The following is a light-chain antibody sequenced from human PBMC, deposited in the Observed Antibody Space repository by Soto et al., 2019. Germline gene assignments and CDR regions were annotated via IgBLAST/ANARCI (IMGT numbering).Light chain of an antibody. V-gene: IGLV2-14*01. CDR3: TSYTTTDTFV. CDR2: EVS. CDR1: SSDVGYYNY. Sequence: QSALTQPACVSGSPGQSIAISCTGTSSDVGYYNYVSWYQQHPGKAPKLIIYEVSNRPSGVSNRFSASKSVNTASLTISGLQAEDEADYYCTSYTTTDTFVFGTGTKVTVL. J-gene: IGLJ1*01.